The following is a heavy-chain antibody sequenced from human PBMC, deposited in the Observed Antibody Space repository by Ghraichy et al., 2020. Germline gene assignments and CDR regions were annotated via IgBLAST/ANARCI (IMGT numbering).Heavy chain of an antibody. CDR3: ARGSVLMVFATFDC. J-gene: IGHJ4*02. V-gene: IGHV4-34*01. D-gene: IGHD2-8*01. Sequence: SQTLSLTCAVYGGSFSGYYWSWIRQPPGKGPEWIGEINHSGSTNYNPSLKSRVTISVDTSKNQFSLKLSSVTAADTAVYYCARGSVLMVFATFDCWGQGTLVTVSS. CDR2: INHSGST. CDR1: GGSFSGYY.